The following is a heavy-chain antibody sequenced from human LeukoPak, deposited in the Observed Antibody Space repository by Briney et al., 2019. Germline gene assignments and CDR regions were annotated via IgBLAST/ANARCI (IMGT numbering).Heavy chain of an antibody. Sequence: GGSLRLFCAASGFTFSSYAMPWVRQAPGKGLEWVAVISYDGSNKYYADSVKGRFTISRDNSKNTLYLQMNSLRAEDTAVYYCAKGIYGSGSYFGVSASYFDYWGQGTLVTVSS. V-gene: IGHV3-30*04. CDR3: AKGIYGSGSYFGVSASYFDY. D-gene: IGHD3-10*01. CDR1: GFTFSSYA. J-gene: IGHJ4*02. CDR2: ISYDGSNK.